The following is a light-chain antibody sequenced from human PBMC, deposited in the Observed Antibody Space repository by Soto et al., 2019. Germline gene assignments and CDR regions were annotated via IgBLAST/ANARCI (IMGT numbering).Light chain of an antibody. CDR3: QQYNSYWT. Sequence: DIHMTQSPSTLSASVGHIFTITCRASQSISRWLAWYQQKPGKAPKLLIYDASTLESGVPSRLSGRGSGTEFTLTISSMKPDDFATYYCQQYNSYWTFGQGTKVDIK. V-gene: IGKV1-5*01. J-gene: IGKJ1*01. CDR1: QSISRW. CDR2: DAS.